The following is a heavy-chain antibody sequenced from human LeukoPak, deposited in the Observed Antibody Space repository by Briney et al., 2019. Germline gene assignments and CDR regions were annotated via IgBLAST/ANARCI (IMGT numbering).Heavy chain of an antibody. CDR1: GGTFSSYA. D-gene: IGHD3-10*01. CDR2: ITPMLGTA. CDR3: ARGDFGESDY. V-gene: IGHV1-69*13. Sequence: GASVKVSCKASGGTFSSYAINWVRQAPGQGLEWMGGITPMLGTAKYAQKFQGRVTITADESTSTAYMELSSLRSEDTAVYYCARGDFGESDYWGQGTLVTVSS. J-gene: IGHJ4*02.